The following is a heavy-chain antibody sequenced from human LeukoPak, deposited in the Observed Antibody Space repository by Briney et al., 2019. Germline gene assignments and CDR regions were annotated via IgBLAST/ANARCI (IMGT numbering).Heavy chain of an antibody. CDR2: IKQDGSEK. CDR3: AKDLDIVVVPAALDY. J-gene: IGHJ4*02. Sequence: PGGSLRLSCAASGFTFSSYWMSWVRQAPGKGLEWVANIKQDGSEKYYVDSVKGRFTISRDNAKNSLYLQMNSLRAEDTAVYYCAKDLDIVVVPAALDYWGQGTLVTVSS. V-gene: IGHV3-7*03. D-gene: IGHD2-2*03. CDR1: GFTFSSYW.